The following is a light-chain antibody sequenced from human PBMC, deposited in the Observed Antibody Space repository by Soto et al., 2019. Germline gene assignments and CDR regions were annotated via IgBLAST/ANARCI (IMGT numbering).Light chain of an antibody. V-gene: IGKV1-9*01. CDR3: QQLNGSPWT. CDR1: PAIASF. Sequence: DIQMTQSPSSLSASVGDRVTITCRATPAIASFLAWYQQKPGTAPKLLIYGATTLQSGVPSRFSGSRSGTDYTLTIGSLQPEDFATYYCQQLNGSPWTFGQGTKV. CDR2: GAT. J-gene: IGKJ1*01.